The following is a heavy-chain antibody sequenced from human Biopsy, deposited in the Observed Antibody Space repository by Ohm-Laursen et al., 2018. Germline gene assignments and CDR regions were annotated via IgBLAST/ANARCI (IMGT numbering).Heavy chain of an antibody. Sequence: SLRLSCTASGFTFNIYAMNWVRQAPGKGLEWASFISSSGVQYHADSVKGRFTISRDNSKNTLYLQMNSLRAEDTAVYYCVRASIFGVATSGFYYYGMDVWGQGTTVTVSS. CDR3: VRASIFGVATSGFYYYGMDV. CDR2: ISSSGVQ. J-gene: IGHJ6*02. D-gene: IGHD3-3*01. CDR1: GFTFNIYA. V-gene: IGHV3-23*01.